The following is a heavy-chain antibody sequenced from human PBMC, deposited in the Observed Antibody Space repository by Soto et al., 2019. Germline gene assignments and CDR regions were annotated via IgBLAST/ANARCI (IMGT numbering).Heavy chain of an antibody. D-gene: IGHD3-10*01. J-gene: IGHJ4*02. CDR3: AREPYGSGSYRYYFDY. V-gene: IGHV3-30-3*01. CDR2: ISYDGSNK. Sequence: QVQLVESGGGVVQPGRSLRLSCAASGFTFSSYAMHWVRQAPGKGLEWVAVISYDGSNKYYADSVKGRFTISRDNSKNTLYLQMNSLRADDTAVDYCAREPYGSGSYRYYFDYWGQGTLVTVSS. CDR1: GFTFSSYA.